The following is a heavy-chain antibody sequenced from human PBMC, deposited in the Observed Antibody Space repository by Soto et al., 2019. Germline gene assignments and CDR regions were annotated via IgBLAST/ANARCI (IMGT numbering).Heavy chain of an antibody. CDR3: ARVGSGSYYHYYYYYMDV. Sequence: SETLSLTCTVSGGSISSYYWSWIRQPPGKGLEWIGYIYYSGSTNYNPSLKSRVTISVDTSKNQFSLKLSSVTAADTAVYYCARVGSGSYYHYYYYYMDVWGKGTTVTVSS. CDR2: IYYSGST. V-gene: IGHV4-59*01. J-gene: IGHJ6*03. CDR1: GGSISSYY. D-gene: IGHD3-10*01.